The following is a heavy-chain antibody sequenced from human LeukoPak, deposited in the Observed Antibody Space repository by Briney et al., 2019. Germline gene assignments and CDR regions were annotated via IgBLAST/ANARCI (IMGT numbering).Heavy chain of an antibody. V-gene: IGHV4-59*01. Sequence: PSETLSLTCTVSGGSISSYYWSWIRQPPGKGLEWIGYIYYSGSTNYNPSLKSRVTILVDTSKNQFSLKLSSVTAADTAVYYCARVKNYGFFDYWGQGTLVTVSS. J-gene: IGHJ4*02. CDR2: IYYSGST. CDR1: GGSISSYY. CDR3: ARVKNYGFFDY. D-gene: IGHD3-3*01.